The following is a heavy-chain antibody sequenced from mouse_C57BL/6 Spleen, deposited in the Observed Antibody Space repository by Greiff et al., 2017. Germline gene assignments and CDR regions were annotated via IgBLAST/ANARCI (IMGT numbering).Heavy chain of an antibody. CDR2: IYPGSGST. D-gene: IGHD2-14*01. CDR3: ARAVRQIGHGIDY. Sequence: VQLQQPGAELVKPGASVKMSCKASGYTFTSYWITWVKQRPGQGLEWIGDIYPGSGSTNYNEKFKSKATLTIDTSSSTAYMQLSSLTSEDSAVDYCARAVRQIGHGIDYWGQGTSVTVSA. V-gene: IGHV1-55*01. CDR1: GYTFTSYW. J-gene: IGHJ4*01.